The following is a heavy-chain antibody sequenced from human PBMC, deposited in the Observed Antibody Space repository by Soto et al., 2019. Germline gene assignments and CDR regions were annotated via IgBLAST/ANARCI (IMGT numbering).Heavy chain of an antibody. CDR1: GGSFSGYY. D-gene: IGHD6-13*01. CDR2: INHSGST. CDR3: ARGRDSSTKLGDYFDY. J-gene: IGHJ4*02. Sequence: SETLSLTCAVYGGSFSGYYWSWIRQPPGKGLEWIGEINHSGSTNYNPSLKSRVTISVDTSKNQFSLKLSSVTAADTAVYYCARGRDSSTKLGDYFDYWGQGTLVTVSS. V-gene: IGHV4-34*01.